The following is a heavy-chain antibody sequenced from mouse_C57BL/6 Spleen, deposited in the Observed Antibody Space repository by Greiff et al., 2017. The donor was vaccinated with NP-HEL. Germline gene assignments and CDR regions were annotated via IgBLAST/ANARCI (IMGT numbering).Heavy chain of an antibody. CDR2: ISSGSSTI. D-gene: IGHD1-1*01. V-gene: IGHV5-17*01. J-gene: IGHJ2*01. CDR1: GFTFTDYG. Sequence: EVHVLQSGAGLVKPGASLTLSCAASGFTFTDYGMHWVRQAPVQGLEWVAYISSGSSTIYSADTVKGRSTISRDNAKNTLFLQMTSLRSEDTAMYYCAPTVVASFDYWGQGTTLTVSS. CDR3: APTVVASFDY.